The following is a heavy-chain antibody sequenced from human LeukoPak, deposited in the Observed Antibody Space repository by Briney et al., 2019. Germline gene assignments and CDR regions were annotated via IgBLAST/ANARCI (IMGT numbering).Heavy chain of an antibody. D-gene: IGHD3-22*01. V-gene: IGHV3-21*04. Sequence: GGSLRLSCAASGFTFSSYSMNWVRQAPGKGLEWVSSISGSNSYIYYADSMKGRFTISRDNAKNSLYLQMNSLRAEDMALYYCAKDVNYDSSGYDSAFDIWGQGTMVTVSS. CDR1: GFTFSSYS. J-gene: IGHJ3*02. CDR3: AKDVNYDSSGYDSAFDI. CDR2: ISGSNSYI.